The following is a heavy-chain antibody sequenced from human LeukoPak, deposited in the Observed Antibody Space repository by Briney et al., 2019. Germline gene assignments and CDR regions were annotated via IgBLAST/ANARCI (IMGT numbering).Heavy chain of an antibody. V-gene: IGHV1-24*01. CDR2: FDPEEDER. CDR1: GYSLTEIS. Sequence: ASVKVSCKVSGYSLTEISIHWVRQAPGKRLEWMGGFDPEEDERIYAQKFQGRVTMTEDTSTDTAYMQLSSLRSEDTAVYYCAKEGACSGGSGPLDYWGQGTLVTVSS. D-gene: IGHD2-15*01. J-gene: IGHJ4*02. CDR3: AKEGACSGGSGPLDY.